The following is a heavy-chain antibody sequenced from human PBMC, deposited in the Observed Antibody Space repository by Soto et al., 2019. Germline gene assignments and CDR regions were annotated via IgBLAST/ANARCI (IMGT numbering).Heavy chain of an antibody. Sequence: GSLRLSCAASGFTFSSYGMSWVRQAPGKGLEWVSSISGSGGSTYYADSVKGRFTISRDNSKNTLYLQMSSLRAEDTAVYYCANRNDYGSGSYFPFDHWGQGTLVTV. CDR2: ISGSGGST. J-gene: IGHJ4*02. D-gene: IGHD3-10*01. V-gene: IGHV3-23*01. CDR3: ANRNDYGSGSYFPFDH. CDR1: GFTFSSYG.